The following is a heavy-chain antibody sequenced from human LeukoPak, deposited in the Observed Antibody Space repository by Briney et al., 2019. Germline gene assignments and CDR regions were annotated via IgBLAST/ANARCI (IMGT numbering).Heavy chain of an antibody. CDR2: IGSGGTT. V-gene: IGHV3-23*01. D-gene: IGHD5-18*01. Sequence: GGSLRLSCAASGFTFTTYAMSWVRQAPGKGLEWVSVIGSGGTTYYADSVKGRFTISKDNPKNTLYLQMNSLRAEDTAVYYCAKLGGHSYAYQFDYWGQGTLVTVSS. J-gene: IGHJ4*02. CDR1: GFTFTTYA. CDR3: AKLGGHSYAYQFDY.